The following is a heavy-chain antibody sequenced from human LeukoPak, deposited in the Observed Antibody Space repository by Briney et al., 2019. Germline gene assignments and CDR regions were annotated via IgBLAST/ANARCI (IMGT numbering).Heavy chain of an antibody. CDR3: ARGTTTTPGIDF. CDR1: GFTFNNYW. D-gene: IGHD4-17*01. CDR2: INQDGSDK. J-gene: IGHJ4*02. Sequence: GGPLRLSCAASGFTFNNYWMNWVRQAPGKDLAGVASINQDGSDKSYVGSVKSRFTTSSDNAKNPVYLQINSLRAEDTAVYYCARGTTTTPGIDFCGQGTLVTVSS. V-gene: IGHV3-7*03.